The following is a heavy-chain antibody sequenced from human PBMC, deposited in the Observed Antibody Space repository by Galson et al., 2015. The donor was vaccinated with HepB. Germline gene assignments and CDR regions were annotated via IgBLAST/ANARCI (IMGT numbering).Heavy chain of an antibody. Sequence: SVKVSCKASGYTFTSHGISWVRQAPGQGLEWMGWINPYNGNTNYAVKLEDRVTITTDTSTSTVNMELRSLRPDDTAVYYCARARYGSSAPDYWGQGTLVIVSS. CDR2: INPYNGNT. J-gene: IGHJ4*02. CDR1: GYTFTSHG. CDR3: ARARYGSSAPDY. V-gene: IGHV1-18*01. D-gene: IGHD2-15*01.